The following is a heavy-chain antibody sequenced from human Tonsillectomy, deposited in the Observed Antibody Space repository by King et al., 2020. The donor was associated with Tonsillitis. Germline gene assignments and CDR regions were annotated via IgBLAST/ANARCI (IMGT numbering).Heavy chain of an antibody. CDR1: GYTFTTYW. CDR3: ARLQGYIDSSTYYNHALDI. J-gene: IGHJ3*02. V-gene: IGHV5-51*03. Sequence: VQLVQSGAEVKKSGESLKISCKGFGYTFTTYWIGWVRQMPGKGLEWMGIIHPDDSDTRYSPSFQGQVTISADKSIRTAYLQWSSLKASDTAIYYCARLQGYIDSSTYYNHALDIWGQGTIVTVSS. D-gene: IGHD2/OR15-2a*01. CDR2: IHPDDSDT.